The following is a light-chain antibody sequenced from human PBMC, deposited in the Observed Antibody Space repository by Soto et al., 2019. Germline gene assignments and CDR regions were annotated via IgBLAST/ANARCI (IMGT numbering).Light chain of an antibody. V-gene: IGKV3D-20*02. J-gene: IGKJ5*01. CDR3: QQHSNWPPSIT. Sequence: EIVMTQSPATLSVSPGERATLSCRASQSVSSSYLAWYQQKPGQAPRLLIYGASSRATGIPDRFSGSGSGTDFTLTISSLEPEDFAVYYCQQHSNWPPSITFGQGTRLEIK. CDR1: QSVSSSY. CDR2: GAS.